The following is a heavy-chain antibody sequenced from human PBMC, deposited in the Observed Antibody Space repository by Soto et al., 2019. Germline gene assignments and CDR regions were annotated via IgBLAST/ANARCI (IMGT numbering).Heavy chain of an antibody. CDR1: DSSINSNYY. CDR3: ARDRRSGDSSTLDY. CDR2: IHHSGTT. D-gene: IGHD2-2*01. V-gene: IGHV4-38-2*02. J-gene: IGHJ4*02. Sequence: PSETLSLTCGVSDSSINSNYYWLWIRQPPGKGLEWIGAIHHSGTTYYTPSLKSRVTISMDTSKNHFSLRAEDTAVYYCARDRRSGDSSTLDYWGQGTLVTVSS.